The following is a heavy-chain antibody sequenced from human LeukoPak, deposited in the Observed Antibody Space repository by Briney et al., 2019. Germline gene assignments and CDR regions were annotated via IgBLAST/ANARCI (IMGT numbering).Heavy chain of an antibody. V-gene: IGHV4-31*03. CDR2: IYSTGTT. J-gene: IGHJ3*02. Sequence: SETLSLTCTVSGGSISSGAYYWSWIRQCPGKGLEWIGYIYSTGTTYYNPSLKSRATISIDTSANQFSLKLNSLTVADTAVYYCARGGAADYDAFDIWGQGTMVTVSS. CDR3: ARGGAADYDAFDI. CDR1: GGSISSGAYY. D-gene: IGHD6-13*01.